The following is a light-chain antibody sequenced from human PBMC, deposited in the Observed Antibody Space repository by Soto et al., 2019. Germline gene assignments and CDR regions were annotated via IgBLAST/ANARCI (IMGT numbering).Light chain of an antibody. CDR1: SSDVGGYNY. Sequence: QSVLTQPRSVSGSPGQSVTISCTGTSSDVGGYNYVSWYQQHPGKAPKLMIYDVSKRPSGVPDRFSGSKSGNTASLTISGLLAEDEADHYCCSYAGNYTHVFGTGTKLTVL. CDR3: CSYAGNYTHV. J-gene: IGLJ1*01. CDR2: DVS. V-gene: IGLV2-11*01.